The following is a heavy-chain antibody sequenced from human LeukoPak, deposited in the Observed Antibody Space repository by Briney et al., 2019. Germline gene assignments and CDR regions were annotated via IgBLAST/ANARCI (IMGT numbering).Heavy chain of an antibody. D-gene: IGHD3-16*02. J-gene: IGHJ4*02. CDR1: GGTFSSYA. CDR3: ARAPMITFGGVIEALYYFDY. V-gene: IGHV1-69*13. CDR2: IIPIFGIA. Sequence: ASVKVSCKASGGTFSSYAISWVRQAPGQGLEWMGGIIPIFGIANYAQKFQGRGTITADESASTAYMELSSLRSEDTAVYYCARAPMITFGGVIEALYYFDYWGQGTLVTVSS.